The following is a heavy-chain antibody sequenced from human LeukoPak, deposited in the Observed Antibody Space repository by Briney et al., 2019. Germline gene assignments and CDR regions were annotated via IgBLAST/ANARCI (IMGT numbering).Heavy chain of an antibody. V-gene: IGHV1-69*04. D-gene: IGHD4-17*01. CDR3: ARDLVATVTGEYYYGMDV. J-gene: IGHJ6*02. CDR1: GGTFSSYA. CDR2: IIPILGIA. Sequence: GASVKVSCKPSGGTFSSYAISWVRPASGQGLGWMGRIIPILGIANYAQKFQGRVTITADKSTSTAYMELSSLRSEDTAVYYCARDLVATVTGEYYYGMDVWGQGTTVTVSS.